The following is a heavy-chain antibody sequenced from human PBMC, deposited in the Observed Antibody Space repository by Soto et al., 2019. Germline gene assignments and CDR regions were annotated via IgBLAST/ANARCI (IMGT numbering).Heavy chain of an antibody. V-gene: IGHV4-31*03. CDR2: IYYSGST. J-gene: IGHJ4*02. CDR1: GGSISSGGYY. CDR3: ARERYSYGYDY. Sequence: SETLSLTCTVSGGSISSGGYYWSWIRQHPGKGLEWIGYIYYSGSTYYNPSLKSRVTISVDTSKKQFSLKLSSVTAADTAVYYCARERYSYGYDYWGQGTLVTVSS. D-gene: IGHD5-18*01.